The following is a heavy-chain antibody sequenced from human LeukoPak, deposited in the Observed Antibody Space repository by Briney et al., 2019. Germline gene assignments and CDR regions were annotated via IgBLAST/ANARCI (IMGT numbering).Heavy chain of an antibody. CDR3: ARSPSPYSSGWYFDY. V-gene: IGHV6-1*01. CDR1: GDSVSINSAA. J-gene: IGHJ4*02. CDR2: SCQRSKWYN. D-gene: IGHD6-19*01. Sequence: SQTLSLTCAISGDSVSINSAAWNWISQCPSRGLEWLGRSCQRSKWYNDYAVSVKSRITINPDISKNQFSLQLNSVTPEDTAVYYCARSPSPYSSGWYFDYWGQGTLVTVSS.